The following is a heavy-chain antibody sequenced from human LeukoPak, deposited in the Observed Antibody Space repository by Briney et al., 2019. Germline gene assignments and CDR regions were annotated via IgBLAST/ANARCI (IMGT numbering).Heavy chain of an antibody. Sequence: PSETLSLTCTVSGGSISSSSYYWGWIRQPPGKGLEWIGSIYYSGSTYYNPSLKSRVTISVDTSKNQFSLKLSSVTAADTAVYYCARGAPGDIVVVPAPSYGMDVWGQGTTVTVSS. J-gene: IGHJ6*02. CDR3: ARGAPGDIVVVPAPSYGMDV. CDR2: IYYSGST. D-gene: IGHD2-2*01. CDR1: GGSISSSSYY. V-gene: IGHV4-39*07.